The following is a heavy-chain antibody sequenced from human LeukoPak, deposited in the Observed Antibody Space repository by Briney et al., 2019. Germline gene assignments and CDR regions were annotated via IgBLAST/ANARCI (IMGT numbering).Heavy chain of an antibody. CDR2: INHSRST. CDR3: ARGPIVGATTNWFDP. D-gene: IGHD1-26*01. Sequence: PSETLSLTCAVYGGSFSGYYWSWIRQPPGKGLEWIGEINHSRSTNYNPSLKSRVTISVDTSKNQFSLKLSSVTAADTAVYYCARGPIVGATTNWFDPWGQGTLVTVSS. J-gene: IGHJ5*02. CDR1: GGSFSGYY. V-gene: IGHV4-34*01.